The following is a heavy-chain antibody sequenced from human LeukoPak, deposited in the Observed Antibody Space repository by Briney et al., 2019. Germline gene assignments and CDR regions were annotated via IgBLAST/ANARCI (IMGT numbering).Heavy chain of an antibody. CDR1: GFTFSDYY. D-gene: IGHD6-19*01. CDR2: ISSSGSTI. Sequence: PGGSLRLSCAASGFTFSDYYKSWIRQAPGKGLEWVSYISSSGSTIYYADSVKGRFTISRDNAKNSLYLQMNSLRAEDMALYYCAKEPRDSSGQLDYWGQGTLVTVSS. J-gene: IGHJ4*02. V-gene: IGHV3-11*01. CDR3: AKEPRDSSGQLDY.